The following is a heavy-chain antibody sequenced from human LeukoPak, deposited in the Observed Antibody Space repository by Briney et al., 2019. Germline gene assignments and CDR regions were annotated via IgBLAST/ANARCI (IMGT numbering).Heavy chain of an antibody. CDR2: IMEDGSEK. V-gene: IGHV3-7*01. CDR3: VRDKVGGSNDF. D-gene: IGHD2-15*01. CDR1: GFTFSSYA. Sequence: GGSLRLSCAASGFTFSSYAMSWVRQAPGKGLEWVANIMEDGSEKKYVDSVKGRFTISRDNTKNSVYLQMSGLRAEDTAIYYCVRDKVGGSNDFWGQGTLVTVPS. J-gene: IGHJ4*02.